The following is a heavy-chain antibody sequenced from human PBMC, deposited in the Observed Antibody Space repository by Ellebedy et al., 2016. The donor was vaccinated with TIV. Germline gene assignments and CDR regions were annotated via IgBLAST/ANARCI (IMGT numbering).Heavy chain of an antibody. J-gene: IGHJ4*02. CDR2: IIPIFGTA. D-gene: IGHD1-26*01. CDR1: VGTFSSYA. Sequence: SVKVSXXASVGTFSSYAISWVRQAPGQGLEWMGGIIPIFGTANYAQKFQGRVTITADESTSTAYMELSSLRSEDTAVYYCARDGAFDYWGQGTLVTVSS. V-gene: IGHV1-69*13. CDR3: ARDGAFDY.